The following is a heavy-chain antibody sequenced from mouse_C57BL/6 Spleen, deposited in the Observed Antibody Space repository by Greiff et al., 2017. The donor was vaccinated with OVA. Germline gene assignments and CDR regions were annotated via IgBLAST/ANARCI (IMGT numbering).Heavy chain of an antibody. J-gene: IGHJ4*01. CDR2: ISSGSSTI. D-gene: IGHD1-1*01. Sequence: EVKVEESGGGLVKPGGSLKLSCAASGFTFSDYGMHWVRQAPEKGLEWVAYISSGSSTIYYADTVKGRFTISRDNAKNTLFLQMTSLRSEDTAMYYCARPSYYYGSSYYAVDYWGQGTSVTVSS. V-gene: IGHV5-17*01. CDR3: ARPSYYYGSSYYAVDY. CDR1: GFTFSDYG.